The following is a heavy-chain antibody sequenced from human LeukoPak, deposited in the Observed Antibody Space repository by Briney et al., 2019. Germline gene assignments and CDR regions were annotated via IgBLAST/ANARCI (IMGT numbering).Heavy chain of an antibody. CDR2: IYYSGST. V-gene: IGHV4-39*01. J-gene: IGHJ4*02. CDR1: GGSISSSRYY. D-gene: IGHD6-19*01. Sequence: SETLSLTCTVSGGSISSSRYYWGWIRQPPGKGLEWIGSIYYSGSTYYNPSLKSRVTISVDTSKNQFSLKLSSVTAADTAVYYCARHIGGWLYYLDYWGQGTLVTVSS. CDR3: ARHIGGWLYYLDY.